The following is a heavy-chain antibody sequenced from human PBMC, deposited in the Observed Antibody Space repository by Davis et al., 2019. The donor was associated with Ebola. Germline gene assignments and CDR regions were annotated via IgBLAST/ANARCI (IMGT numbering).Heavy chain of an antibody. CDR1: GDSVSNTAG. CDR3: ARGWLRSGFDY. J-gene: IGHJ4*02. CDR2: TYYNSKWYS. V-gene: IGHV6-1*01. D-gene: IGHD5-12*01. Sequence: PSETLSLTCAISGDSVSNTAGWNWIRQSPSRGLEWLGRTYYNSKWYSDYAVSVKSRITINPDTSKNQFSLQLNSVTPEDTAVYFCARGWLRSGFDYWGQGTLATVSS.